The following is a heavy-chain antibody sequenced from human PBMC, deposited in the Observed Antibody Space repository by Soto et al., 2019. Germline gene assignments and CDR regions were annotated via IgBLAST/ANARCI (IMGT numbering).Heavy chain of an antibody. D-gene: IGHD5-12*01. CDR1: GFTFSSYA. V-gene: IGHV3-23*01. Sequence: PGGSLRLSCAASGFTFSSYAMSWVRQAPGKGLEWVSAISGSGGSTYYADSVKGRFTISRDNSKNTLYLQMNSLRAEDTAVYYCAKGDGYNPLPIDAFDIWGQGTTVTVSS. CDR3: AKGDGYNPLPIDAFDI. J-gene: IGHJ3*02. CDR2: ISGSGGST.